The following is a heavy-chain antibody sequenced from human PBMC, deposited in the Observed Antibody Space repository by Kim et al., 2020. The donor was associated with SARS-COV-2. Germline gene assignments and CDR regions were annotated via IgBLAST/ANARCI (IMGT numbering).Heavy chain of an antibody. Sequence: GESLKISCKGSGYSFTSYWIGWVRQMPGKGLEWMGIIYPGDSDTRYSPSFQGQVTISADKSISTAYLQWSSLKDSDTAMYYCARLSFIVLMVYANHFDYWGQGTLVTVSS. CDR1: GYSFTSYW. D-gene: IGHD2-8*01. CDR2: IYPGDSDT. CDR3: ARLSFIVLMVYANHFDY. J-gene: IGHJ4*02. V-gene: IGHV5-51*01.